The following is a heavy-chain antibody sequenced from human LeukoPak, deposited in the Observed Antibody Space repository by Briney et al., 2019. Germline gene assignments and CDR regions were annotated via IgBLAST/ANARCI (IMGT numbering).Heavy chain of an antibody. Sequence: SETLSLTCTVSGGSICSYYWSWIRQPPGKGLEWIGYIYYSGSTNYNPSLKSRVTISVDTSKNQFSLKLSSVTAADTAVYYCARDNLGFDYWGQGTLVTVSS. CDR3: ARDNLGFDY. J-gene: IGHJ4*02. V-gene: IGHV4-59*01. D-gene: IGHD3-16*01. CDR2: IYYSGST. CDR1: GGSICSYY.